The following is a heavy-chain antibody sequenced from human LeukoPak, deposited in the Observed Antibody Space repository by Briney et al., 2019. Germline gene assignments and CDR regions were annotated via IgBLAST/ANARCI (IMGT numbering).Heavy chain of an antibody. Sequence: GGSLRLSCAASGFTFSSYSMNWVRQAPGKGVEWVSSISSSSSYIYYADSVKGRFTISRDNAKNSLYLQMNSLRAEDTAVYYCARDDGNYYYYMDVWGKGTTVTVSS. CDR3: ARDDGNYYYYMDV. J-gene: IGHJ6*03. CDR1: GFTFSSYS. D-gene: IGHD4-17*01. V-gene: IGHV3-21*01. CDR2: ISSSSSYI.